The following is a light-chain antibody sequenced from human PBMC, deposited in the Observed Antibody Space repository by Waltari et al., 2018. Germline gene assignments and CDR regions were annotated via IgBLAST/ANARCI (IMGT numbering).Light chain of an antibody. CDR1: QSVSSN. V-gene: IGKV3-11*01. CDR2: AAS. J-gene: IGKJ3*01. Sequence: EIVLTQSPATLSLSPGERATLPCRASQSVSSNLAWYQHKPGQTPRLLIYAASNRATGIPAGFSGSGSGTDFTLTISSLEPEDFAVYYCQQRSTWPEVTFGPGTKVDIK. CDR3: QQRSTWPEVT.